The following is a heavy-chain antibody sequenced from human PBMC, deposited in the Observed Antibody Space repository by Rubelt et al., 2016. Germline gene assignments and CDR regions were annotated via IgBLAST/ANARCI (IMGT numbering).Heavy chain of an antibody. CDR3: AGARLCSGGSCWD. CDR2: INPNSGGT. D-gene: IGHD2-15*01. J-gene: IGHJ4*02. CDR1: GYTFTSYY. V-gene: IGHV1-2*04. Sequence: QVQLVQSGAEVKKPGASVKVSCKASGYTFTSYYMHWVRQAPGQGLEWMGWINPNSGGTNYAQKFQGWVTMTRDTSISTAYMELSRLRSDDTAVYYWAGARLCSGGSCWDWGQGTLVTVSS.